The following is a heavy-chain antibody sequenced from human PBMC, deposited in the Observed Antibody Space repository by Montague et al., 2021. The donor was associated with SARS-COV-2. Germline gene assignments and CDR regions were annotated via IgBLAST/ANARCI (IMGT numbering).Heavy chain of an antibody. D-gene: IGHD3-9*01. Sequence: SLRLSCAASGFTFSSYSMTWVRQAPGQGLEWVSSITSSSGYIPYADPAKGRFTISRDNAQNSLYLQMNSLRAEDTAVYYCARGGHYVILTSYYAYWGQGTLVTVSS. J-gene: IGHJ4*02. V-gene: IGHV3-21*01. CDR3: ARGGHYVILTSYYAY. CDR2: ITSSSGYI. CDR1: GFTFSSYS.